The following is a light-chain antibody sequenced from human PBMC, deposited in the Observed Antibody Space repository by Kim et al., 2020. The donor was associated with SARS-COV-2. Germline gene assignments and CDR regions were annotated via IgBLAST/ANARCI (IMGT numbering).Light chain of an antibody. CDR1: SSDVGGHNT. J-gene: IGLJ1*01. Sequence: QSALTQPASVSGSPGQSITISCTGTSSDVGGHNTVSWYQQHPGKVPKVIIYDVSKRPSGVSNRISGSKSGNTASLTISGLQAEDEADYYCSSYALSQTYVFGTGTQQTVL. CDR2: DVS. CDR3: SSYALSQTYV. V-gene: IGLV2-14*01.